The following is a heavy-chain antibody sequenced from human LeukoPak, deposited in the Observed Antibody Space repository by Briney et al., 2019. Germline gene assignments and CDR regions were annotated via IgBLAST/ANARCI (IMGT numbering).Heavy chain of an antibody. Sequence: PGGSLRLSCAASGFTFSNAWMSWARQAPGKGLEWVGRIKSKTDGGTTDYAAPVKGRFTISRDDPKNTLYLQMNSLKTEDTAVYYCTGHDYYDSSGYWPFDYWGQGTLVTVSS. J-gene: IGHJ4*02. CDR1: GFTFSNAW. D-gene: IGHD3-22*01. V-gene: IGHV3-15*01. CDR3: TGHDYYDSSGYWPFDY. CDR2: IKSKTDGGTT.